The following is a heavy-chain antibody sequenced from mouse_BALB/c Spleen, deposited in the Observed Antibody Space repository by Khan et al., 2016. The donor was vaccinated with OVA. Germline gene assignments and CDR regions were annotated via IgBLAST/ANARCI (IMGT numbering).Heavy chain of an antibody. D-gene: IGHD3-1*01. CDR2: IRYDGDS. Sequence: VQLKESGPGLVKPTQSLSLTCSVTGYSITSGYFWNWIRQFPGNKLEWMGYIRYDGDSNYNPSLKNRISITRDPSKNQFFLKLNSMTPEDAATDYCARGGSSGPAWFAYWGQGTLVTVSA. CDR1: GYSITSGYF. V-gene: IGHV3-6*01. CDR3: ARGGSSGPAWFAY. J-gene: IGHJ3*01.